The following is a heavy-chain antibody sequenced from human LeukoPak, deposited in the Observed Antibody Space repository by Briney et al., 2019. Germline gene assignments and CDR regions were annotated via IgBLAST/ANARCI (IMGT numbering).Heavy chain of an antibody. CDR2: ISSRSSYI. V-gene: IGHV3-21*01. D-gene: IGHD4-23*01. CDR3: AREMDNGGNHDAFDI. J-gene: IGHJ3*02. CDR1: GFTSSNYI. Sequence: PGGSLRLSCAASGFTSSNYIMNWVRQAPGKGLEWVSSISSRSSYIYYADSVKGRFTISRDNTKNSLFLQMNSLRAEDTAVYYCAREMDNGGNHDAFDIWGQGTMVTVSS.